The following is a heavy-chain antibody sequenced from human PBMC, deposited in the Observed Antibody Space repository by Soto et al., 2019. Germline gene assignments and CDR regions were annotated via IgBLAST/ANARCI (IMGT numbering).Heavy chain of an antibody. CDR2: IGTAGDT. CDR3: ARSTVGYDSSGYYYYYGMDV. Sequence: LRLSCAASGFTFSSYDMHWVRQATGKGLEWVSAIGTAGDTYYPGSVKGRFTISRENAKNSLYLQMNSLRAGDTAVYYCARSTVGYDSSGYYYYYGMDVWGQGTTVTVSS. D-gene: IGHD3-22*01. CDR1: GFTFSSYD. V-gene: IGHV3-13*01. J-gene: IGHJ6*02.